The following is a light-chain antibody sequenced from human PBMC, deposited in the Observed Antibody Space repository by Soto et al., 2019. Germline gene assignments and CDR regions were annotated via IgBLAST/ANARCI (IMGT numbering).Light chain of an antibody. CDR2: DAS. J-gene: IGKJ1*01. CDR1: ESIRTS. CDR3: QQSFDLPRT. Sequence: DIQMTQSPSSLSASVGDRVTITCRASESIRTSLNWYQKKAGKAPKFLIYDASNLESGVPSRFTGSRFGTDFTLTISSLQPEDFATYYCQQSFDLPRTFGQGTTVDIK. V-gene: IGKV1-39*01.